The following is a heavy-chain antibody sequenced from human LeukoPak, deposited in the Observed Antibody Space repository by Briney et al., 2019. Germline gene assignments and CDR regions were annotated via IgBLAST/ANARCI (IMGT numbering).Heavy chain of an antibody. V-gene: IGHV1-18*01. CDR2: ISAYNGNT. CDR1: GYTFTSYG. CDR3: ARDYGPPPAIAAAGTDY. Sequence: ASVKVSCKASGYTFTSYGISWVRQAPGQGLEWMGWISAYNGNTNYAQKLQGRVTMTTDTSTSTAYMELRSLRSDGTAVYYCARDYGPPPAIAAAGTDYWGQGTLVTVSS. D-gene: IGHD6-13*01. J-gene: IGHJ4*02.